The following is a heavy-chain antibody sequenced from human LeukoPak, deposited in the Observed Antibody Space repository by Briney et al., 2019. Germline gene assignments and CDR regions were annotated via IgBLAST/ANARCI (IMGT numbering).Heavy chain of an antibody. CDR1: GFTFDDYP. J-gene: IGHJ3*02. Sequence: GGSLRLSCAASGFTFDDYPMHWLRQAPAKGLEWVSLISEDGVKTYYADSVRGRFTISRDNSDNSLYLQMNSLRTEDTALYYCAKEIDTLGTNAFDIWGQGTMVTVSS. D-gene: IGHD2-15*01. CDR3: AKEIDTLGTNAFDI. CDR2: ISEDGVKT. V-gene: IGHV3-43*02.